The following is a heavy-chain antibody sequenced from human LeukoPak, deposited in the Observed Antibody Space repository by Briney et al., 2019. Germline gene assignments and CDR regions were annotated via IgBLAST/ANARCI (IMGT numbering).Heavy chain of an antibody. D-gene: IGHD6-13*01. J-gene: IGHJ6*03. V-gene: IGHV3-43D*03. CDR1: GFTFDDYA. CDR3: AKSASSSPLEGYYTDV. Sequence: GGSLRLSCAASGFTFDDYAMHWVRQAPGKGLEWVSLISWDGGSTYYADSVKGRFTISRDNSKNSLYLQMNSLRAEDTALYYCAKSASSSPLEGYYTDVWGKGTTVTVSS. CDR2: ISWDGGST.